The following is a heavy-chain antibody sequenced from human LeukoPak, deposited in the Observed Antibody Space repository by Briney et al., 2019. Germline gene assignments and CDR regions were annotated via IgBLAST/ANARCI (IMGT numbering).Heavy chain of an antibody. CDR2: INHSGST. D-gene: IGHD5-18*01. Sequence: SETLSLTCAVYGGSLSGYFWSWIRQSPGKGLEWIGEINHSGSTNYNPSLKSRITISVDTSKNQFSLKLSSVTAADTAVYYCARELKGRGYNYGGLYHYYMYVCVKGTTVTVSS. V-gene: IGHV4-34*01. CDR1: GGSLSGYF. J-gene: IGHJ6*03. CDR3: ARELKGRGYNYGGLYHYYMYV.